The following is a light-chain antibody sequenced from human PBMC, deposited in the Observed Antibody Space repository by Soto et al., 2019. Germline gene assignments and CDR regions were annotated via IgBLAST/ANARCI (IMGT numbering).Light chain of an antibody. V-gene: IGLV2-11*01. CDR2: DVS. J-gene: IGLJ1*01. Sequence: QSVLTQPHSVSGAPGQAVTIPCTGTSSDVGVYNYVSWYQQHPGKAPKLMIYDVSKRPSGVPDRFSGSKSGNTASLTISGLQAEDEADYYCCSYAGSYTFAVFGTGTKVTVL. CDR1: SSDVGVYNY. CDR3: CSYAGSYTFAV.